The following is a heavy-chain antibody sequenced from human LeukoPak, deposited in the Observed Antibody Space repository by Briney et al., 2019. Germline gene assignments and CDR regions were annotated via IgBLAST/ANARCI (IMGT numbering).Heavy chain of an antibody. V-gene: IGHV3-74*01. CDR2: INSDGSST. J-gene: IGHJ3*02. CDR1: GFTFSSYW. Sequence: PGGSLRLSCAASGFTFSSYWMHWVRQAPGKGLVWVSRINSDGSSTSYADSVRGRFSISRDNSKNTLYLQMNSLRAEDTAVYYCAKGVDYYDPFNAFDIWGQGTMVTVSS. CDR3: AKGVDYYDPFNAFDI. D-gene: IGHD3-22*01.